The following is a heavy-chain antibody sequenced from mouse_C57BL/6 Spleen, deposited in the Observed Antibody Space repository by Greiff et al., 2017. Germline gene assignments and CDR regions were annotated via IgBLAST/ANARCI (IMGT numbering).Heavy chain of an antibody. D-gene: IGHD1-1*01. CDR2: ISNLAYSI. Sequence: EVKLVASGGGLVQPGGSLKLSCAASGFTFSDYGMAWVRQAPRKGPEWVAFISNLAYSIYYADTVTGRFTISRENAKNTLYLEMSSLRSEDTAMYYCARQRRCNPPYAMDYWGQGTSVTVSS. CDR3: ARQRRCNPPYAMDY. J-gene: IGHJ4*01. CDR1: GFTFSDYG. V-gene: IGHV5-15*01.